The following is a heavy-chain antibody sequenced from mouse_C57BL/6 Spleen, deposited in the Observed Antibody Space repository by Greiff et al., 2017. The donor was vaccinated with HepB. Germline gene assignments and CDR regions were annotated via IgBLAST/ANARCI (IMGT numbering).Heavy chain of an antibody. CDR1: GYTFTSYW. CDR3: AREGYDYSWFAY. Sequence: QVQLQQPGAELVKPGASVKMSCKASGYTFTSYWITWVKQRPGQGLEWIGDIYPGSGSTNYNEKFKSKATLTVDTSSSTAYMQLSSLTSEDSAVYYCAREGYDYSWFAYWGQGTLVTVSA. J-gene: IGHJ3*01. V-gene: IGHV1-55*01. CDR2: IYPGSGST. D-gene: IGHD2-4*01.